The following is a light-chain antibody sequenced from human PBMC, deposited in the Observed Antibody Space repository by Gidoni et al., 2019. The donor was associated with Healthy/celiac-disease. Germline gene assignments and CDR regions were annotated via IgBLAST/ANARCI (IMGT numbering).Light chain of an antibody. J-gene: IGKJ2*01. CDR2: AAS. Sequence: DIQMNQSPSSLSASVGDRVTITCRASQSISSYLNWYQQKPGKAPKLLIYAASSLQSGVPSRFSGSGSGTDFTLTNSSLQPEDFATYYCQQSYSTPPVTFGQGIKLEIK. V-gene: IGKV1-39*01. CDR1: QSISSY. CDR3: QQSYSTPPVT.